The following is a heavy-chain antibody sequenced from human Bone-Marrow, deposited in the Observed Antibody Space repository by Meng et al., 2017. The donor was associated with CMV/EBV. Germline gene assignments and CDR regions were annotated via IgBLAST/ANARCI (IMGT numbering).Heavy chain of an antibody. CDR1: GGTFSSYA. CDR3: ARVPSSHIFGVGGGYYGMDV. V-gene: IGHV1-69*10. CDR2: IIPIPGIA. Sequence: SVKVSCKASGGTFSSYAISWVRQAPGQGLEWMGGIIPIPGIANYAQKFQGRVTITADKSTSTPYMEMSSLRSEDTAVYYCARVPSSHIFGVGGGYYGMDVWGQGTTVTVSS. J-gene: IGHJ6*02. D-gene: IGHD3-3*01.